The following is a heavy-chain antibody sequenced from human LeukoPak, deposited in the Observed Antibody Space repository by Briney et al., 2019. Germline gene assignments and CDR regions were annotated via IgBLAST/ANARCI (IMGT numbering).Heavy chain of an antibody. J-gene: IGHJ5*02. V-gene: IGHV3-48*01. D-gene: IGHD1-26*01. CDR2: VGISSGNT. CDR1: GFTLSEYS. Sequence: EGSVRVSCAASGFTLSEYSMHWVRQAPGKGLEWIAFVGISSGNTMYAESVEGRFTISEDRAKDSVVLEMNNLRIEDTAVYYFSRDLSYAFDTWGQGTLVTVSS. CDR3: SRDLSYAFDT.